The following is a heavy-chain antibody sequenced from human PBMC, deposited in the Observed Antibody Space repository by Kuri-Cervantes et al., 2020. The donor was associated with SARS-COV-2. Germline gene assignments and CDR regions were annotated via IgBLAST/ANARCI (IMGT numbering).Heavy chain of an antibody. CDR3: ARAHPSSSSPPFFDY. D-gene: IGHD6-6*01. V-gene: IGHV4-30-4*08. Sequence: SCKASGGAFSSYAISWIRQPPGKGLEWIGYIYYSGSTYYNPSLKSRVTISVDTSKNQFSLKLSSVTAADTAVYYCARAHPSSSSPPFFDYWGQGTLVTVSS. CDR2: IYYSGST. CDR1: GGAFSSYAI. J-gene: IGHJ4*02.